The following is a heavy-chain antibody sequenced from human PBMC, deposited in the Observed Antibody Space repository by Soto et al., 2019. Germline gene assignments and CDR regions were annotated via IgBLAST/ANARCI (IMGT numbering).Heavy chain of an antibody. CDR2: IYYSGST. CDR3: ARDGSYTFFDY. D-gene: IGHD1-26*01. Sequence: PSETLSLTCTVSGGSILNGGHYWTWIRQHPGKGLEWIGYIYYSGSTYYNPSLKSRVTISVDTSKNQFSLKLSSVTAADTAVYYCARDGSYTFFDYWGQGTLVTVSS. V-gene: IGHV4-31*03. CDR1: GGSILNGGHY. J-gene: IGHJ4*02.